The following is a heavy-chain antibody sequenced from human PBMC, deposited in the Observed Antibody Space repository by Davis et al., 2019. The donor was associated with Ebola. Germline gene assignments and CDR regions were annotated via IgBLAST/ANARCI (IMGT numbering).Heavy chain of an antibody. D-gene: IGHD1-26*01. CDR2: TYYRSKWYN. Sequence: QIPSLTRAISGDSVSSHTAAWNSIRQSPSRGLEWLGRTYYRSKWYNDYGVSVKSRITFNPDTSKNQFSLQLNSVTPEDSAVYYCARDHLGAGPPLDYWGQGTLVTVSS. J-gene: IGHJ4*02. V-gene: IGHV6-1*01. CDR1: GDSVSSHTAA. CDR3: ARDHLGAGPPLDY.